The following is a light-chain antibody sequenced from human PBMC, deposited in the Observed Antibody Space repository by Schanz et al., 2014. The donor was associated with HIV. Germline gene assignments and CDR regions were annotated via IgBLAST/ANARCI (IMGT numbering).Light chain of an antibody. CDR3: QQYGSSYT. J-gene: IGKJ2*01. CDR1: ETISRSY. V-gene: IGKV3-20*01. CDR2: GTS. Sequence: EIVLAQSPDTLSLSPGERATLSCRASETISRSYLAWYQQKPGQAPRLLIFGTSTRATGIPDKFSGSGSGTDFTLTISRLEPEDSAVYYCQQYGSSYTFGQGTKLEIK.